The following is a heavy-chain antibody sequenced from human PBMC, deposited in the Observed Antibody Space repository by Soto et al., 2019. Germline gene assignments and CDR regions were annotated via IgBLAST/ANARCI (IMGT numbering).Heavy chain of an antibody. D-gene: IGHD5-18*01. CDR2: IIPVFGTA. Sequence: SVKVSCKASGGTFNRYAISWVRQAPGQGLEWMGEIIPVFGTANYAQKFQVRDTITADESARTAYMALSSLRSEDTAVYYCAEGAITVMAINYYYYAMDAWGQGTTVTVSS. J-gene: IGHJ6*02. CDR1: GGTFNRYA. V-gene: IGHV1-69*13. CDR3: AEGAITVMAINYYYYAMDA.